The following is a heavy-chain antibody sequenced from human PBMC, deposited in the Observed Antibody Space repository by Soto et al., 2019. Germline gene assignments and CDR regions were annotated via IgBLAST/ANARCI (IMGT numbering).Heavy chain of an antibody. J-gene: IGHJ4*02. D-gene: IGHD4-4*01. CDR2: IYYSGST. Sequence: QVQLQESGPGLVKPSQTLSLTCTVSGGSISSGGYCWSWIRQHPGKGLEWIGYIYYSGSTYYNPSLKSRVTISVDTSKNQFSLKLSSVTAADTAVYYCARGAVTDLGYYFDYWGQGTLVTVSS. V-gene: IGHV4-31*03. CDR1: GGSISSGGYC. CDR3: ARGAVTDLGYYFDY.